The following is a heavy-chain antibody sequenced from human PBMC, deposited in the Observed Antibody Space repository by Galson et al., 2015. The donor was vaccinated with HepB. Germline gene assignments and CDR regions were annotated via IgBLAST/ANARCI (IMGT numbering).Heavy chain of an antibody. D-gene: IGHD6-13*01. CDR2: IWFDGRNE. J-gene: IGHJ6*02. CDR1: GFTFSNHA. V-gene: IGHV3-33*06. Sequence: SLRLSCAASGFTFSNHAMHWVRQAPGKGLEWVAVIWFDGRNEFYADSVKGRFTISRDNSQNILFLQMNSLRGEDTAVYYCAKEVRYSSNWFEGFYYDGMDVWGQGTTVTVSS. CDR3: AKEVRYSSNWFEGFYYDGMDV.